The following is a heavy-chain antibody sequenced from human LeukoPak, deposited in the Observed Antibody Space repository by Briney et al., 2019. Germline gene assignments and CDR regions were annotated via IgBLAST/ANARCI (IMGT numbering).Heavy chain of an antibody. D-gene: IGHD5-24*01. CDR3: ARVGDGYNFGEGY. CDR1: RGTFSIYS. Sequence: ASVNLSCRSSRGTFSIYSISWVRQASGQAFEWMGGIIPIFGTANYAQKFQGRVTITTDESTSTAYMELSSLRSEDTAVYYCARVGDGYNFGEGYWGQGTLVTVSS. J-gene: IGHJ4*02. V-gene: IGHV1-69*05. CDR2: IIPIFGTA.